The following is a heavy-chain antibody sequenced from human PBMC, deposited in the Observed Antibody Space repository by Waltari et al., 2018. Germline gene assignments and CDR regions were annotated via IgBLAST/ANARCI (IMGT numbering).Heavy chain of an antibody. CDR1: GFSLSTSGIR. Sequence: QVTLKESGPALVKPTQTLTLTCTFSGFSLSTSGIRVSWIRQPPGKALEWLAHIAWDDEKFYSTSLKTRLTIAKDTSKNQVVLTMTNMEPVDTATYYCARTQGYEVDYWGQGTLVTVSS. J-gene: IGHJ4*02. CDR3: ARTQGYEVDY. D-gene: IGHD6-13*01. CDR2: IAWDDEK. V-gene: IGHV2-70*04.